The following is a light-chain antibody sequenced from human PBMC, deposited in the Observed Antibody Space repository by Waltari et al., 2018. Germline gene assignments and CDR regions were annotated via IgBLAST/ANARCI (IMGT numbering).Light chain of an antibody. CDR3: QHYVRLPVS. J-gene: IGKJ1*01. Sequence: EIVLTQSPGTLSLSPGERATLSCRASQSVSRSLAWYQQKPGQAPRLLIYGSSSRATGVPDRFSGSGSGTDFSLTISRLEPVDFAVYYCQHYVRLPVSFGQGTKVEIK. CDR1: QSVSRS. CDR2: GSS. V-gene: IGKV3-20*01.